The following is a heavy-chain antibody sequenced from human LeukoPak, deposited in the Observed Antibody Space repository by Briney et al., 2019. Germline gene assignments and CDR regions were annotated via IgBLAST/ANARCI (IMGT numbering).Heavy chain of an antibody. V-gene: IGHV3-64D*09. CDR3: VRGYSFGPYGMDV. D-gene: IGHD5-18*01. Sequence: GGSLRLSCSASGFPFSSYAMHWVRQAPGKGLEYVSAISDSGGSTYYADSVKGRFTISRDNSKNPLYLQMSSLRAEDTAVYFCVRGYSFGPYGMDVWGQGTTVTVSS. CDR1: GFPFSSYA. J-gene: IGHJ6*02. CDR2: ISDSGGST.